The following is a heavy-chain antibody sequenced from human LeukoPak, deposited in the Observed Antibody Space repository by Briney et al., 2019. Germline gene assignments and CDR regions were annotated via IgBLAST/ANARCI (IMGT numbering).Heavy chain of an antibody. V-gene: IGHV3-30*01. Sequence: GRSLRPSCAASGFTFSSYAMHWVRQAPGKGLEWVAVISYDGSNKYYADSVKGRFTISRDNSKNTLYLQMNSLRAEDTAVYYCARDAYFDYWGQGTLVTVSS. CDR2: ISYDGSNK. CDR3: ARDAYFDY. J-gene: IGHJ4*02. CDR1: GFTFSSYA.